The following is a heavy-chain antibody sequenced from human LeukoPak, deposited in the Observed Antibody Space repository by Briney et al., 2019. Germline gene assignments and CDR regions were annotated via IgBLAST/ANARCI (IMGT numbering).Heavy chain of an antibody. D-gene: IGHD1-26*01. V-gene: IGHV4-34*01. CDR1: GGSFSGYY. CDR3: ARWARYYYYCMDV. CDR2: INHSGST. Sequence: SESLSLTRAVYGGSFSGYYWSWIRQPPGKGLEWIGEINHSGSTNYNPSLKSRVTISVDTSKNQFSLKLSSVTAADTAVYYCARWARYYYYCMDVWGQGTTVTVSS. J-gene: IGHJ6*02.